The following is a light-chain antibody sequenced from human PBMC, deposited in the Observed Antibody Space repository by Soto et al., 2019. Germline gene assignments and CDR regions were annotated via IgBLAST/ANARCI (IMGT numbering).Light chain of an antibody. V-gene: IGLV2-14*01. CDR1: SSDVGVYNY. CDR3: SSYTSSSNLV. J-gene: IGLJ3*02. CDR2: EVS. Sequence: QSALTQPASVSGSPGQSITISCTGTSSDVGVYNYFSWYQQHTGKAPKLMIYEVSNRPSGVSNRFSGSKSGNTASLTISCIQAEDEDDYYCSSYTSSSNLVFGGGTKLTVL.